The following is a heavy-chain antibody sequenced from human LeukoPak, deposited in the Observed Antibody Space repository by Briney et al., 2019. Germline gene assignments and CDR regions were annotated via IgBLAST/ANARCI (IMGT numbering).Heavy chain of an antibody. D-gene: IGHD4-17*01. V-gene: IGHV4-39*07. J-gene: IGHJ4*02. CDR1: GGSISSSSYY. CDR2: IYYSGST. Sequence: PSETLSLTCTVSGGSISSSSYYWGWIRQPPGKGLEWIGCIYYSGSTYYNPSLKSRVTISVDTSKNQFSLKLSSVTAADTAMYYCARDRDGDFDYWGQGTLVTVSS. CDR3: ARDRDGDFDY.